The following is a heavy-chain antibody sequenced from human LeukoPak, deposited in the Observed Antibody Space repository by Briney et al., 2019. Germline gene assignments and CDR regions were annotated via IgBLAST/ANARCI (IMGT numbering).Heavy chain of an antibody. CDR3: ARFDRGSYVEYAFDI. CDR2: IIPIFGTA. Sequence: SVKVSCKASGGTFSSYAISWVRQAPGQGLEWMGGIIPIFGTANYAQKFQGRVTITADESTSTAYMELSSLRSEDTAVYYCARFDRGSYVEYAFDIWGQGTMVTVSS. J-gene: IGHJ3*02. V-gene: IGHV1-69*13. D-gene: IGHD1-26*01. CDR1: GGTFSSYA.